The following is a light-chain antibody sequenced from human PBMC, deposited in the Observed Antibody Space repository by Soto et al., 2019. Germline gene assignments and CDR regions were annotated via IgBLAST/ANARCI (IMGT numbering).Light chain of an antibody. CDR2: GAS. CDR1: QSVSSSY. V-gene: IGKV3-20*01. J-gene: IGKJ1*01. Sequence: EIVLTQSPGTLSLSPGERATLSCRASQSVSSSYLAWYQQKPGQAPRLLIYGASSRATGIPDRFSGSGSGTGFTLTISRLEPEDFEVYYCQQYGSSAWTFGRGTKVEIK. CDR3: QQYGSSAWT.